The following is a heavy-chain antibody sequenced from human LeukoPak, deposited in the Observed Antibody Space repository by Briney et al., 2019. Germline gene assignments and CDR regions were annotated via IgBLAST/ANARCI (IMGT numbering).Heavy chain of an antibody. CDR2: ISSSSRYI. D-gene: IGHD6-19*01. V-gene: IGHV3-21*01. CDR1: GFTFSSYS. Sequence: NPGGSLRLSCAASGFTFSSYSMNWVRQAPEKGLERVSCISSSSRYIYYSDSVKGRFTISRDNAKNSLYLQMNSLRAEDTAVYYCARDEYSSGWYLGQGTLVTVSS. J-gene: IGHJ1*01. CDR3: ARDEYSSGWY.